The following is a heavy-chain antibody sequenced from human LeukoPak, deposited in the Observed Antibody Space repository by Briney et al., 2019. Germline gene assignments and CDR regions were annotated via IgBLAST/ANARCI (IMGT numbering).Heavy chain of an antibody. D-gene: IGHD5-24*01. CDR3: AREQERWLQLYDY. CDR1: GDSISGTSYY. Sequence: PSETLSLTCTVSGDSISGTSYYWGWIRQPPGKGLEWIATIHYSGSTNYNPSLKSRVTISIDTSKNQFSLKLSSVTAADTAVYYCAREQERWLQLYDYWGQGTLVTVSS. V-gene: IGHV4-39*07. J-gene: IGHJ4*02. CDR2: IHYSGST.